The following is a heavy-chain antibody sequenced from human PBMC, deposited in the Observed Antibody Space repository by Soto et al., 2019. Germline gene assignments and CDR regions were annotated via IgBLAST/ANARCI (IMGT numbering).Heavy chain of an antibody. V-gene: IGHV3-30-3*01. J-gene: IGHJ1*01. CDR2: ISYDGSNK. CDR3: ARDLEMATIGCGR. Sequence: QVQLVESGGGVVQPGRSLRLSCAASGFTFSNYAMHWVRQAPGKGLEWVAGISYDGSNKYYADSVKGRFSISRDKSKNQLYLQVNSLSDEAAAVYYCARDLEMATIGCGRWGQGTLVTVSS. CDR1: GFTFSNYA. D-gene: IGHD5-12*01.